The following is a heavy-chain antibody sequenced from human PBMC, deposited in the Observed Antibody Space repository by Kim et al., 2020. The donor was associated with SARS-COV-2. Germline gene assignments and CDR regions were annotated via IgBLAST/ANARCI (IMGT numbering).Heavy chain of an antibody. CDR1: GFTFSSYA. J-gene: IGHJ4*02. V-gene: IGHV3-23*01. CDR3: AKDRDYSNYAQGASDY. D-gene: IGHD4-4*01. Sequence: GGSLRLSCAASGFTFSSYAMSWVRQAPGKGLEWVSAISGSGGSTYYADSVKGRFTISRDNSKNTLYLQMNSLRAEDTAVYYCAKDRDYSNYAQGASDYWGQGTLVTVSS. CDR2: ISGSGGST.